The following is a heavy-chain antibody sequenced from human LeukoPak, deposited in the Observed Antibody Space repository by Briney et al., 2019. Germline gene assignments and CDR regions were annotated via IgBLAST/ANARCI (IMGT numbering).Heavy chain of an antibody. J-gene: IGHJ4*02. Sequence: SETLSLTCTVPGGSISSSSYYWGWIRQPPGKGLEWIVSIYYSRSTYYNPSLKSRVTISVDTSKNQFSLKLSSVTAADTAVYYCATTLDPFDYWGQGTLVTVSS. CDR3: ATTLDPFDY. CDR2: IYYSRST. D-gene: IGHD1-1*01. CDR1: GGSISSSSYY. V-gene: IGHV4-39*01.